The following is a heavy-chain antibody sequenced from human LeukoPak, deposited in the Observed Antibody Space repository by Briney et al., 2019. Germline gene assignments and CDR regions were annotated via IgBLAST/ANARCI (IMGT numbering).Heavy chain of an antibody. D-gene: IGHD3-22*01. CDR2: IIPILGIA. V-gene: IGHV1-69*04. CDR3: ARFISYYYDSSGYGDY. J-gene: IGHJ4*02. CDR1: GGTFSSYA. Sequence: SVKVSCKASGGTFSSYAISWVRQAPGQGLEWMGRIIPILGIANYAQKFQGRVTITADKSTSTAYMELSSLRSEDTAVYYCARFISYYYDSSGYGDYWGQGTLVTVSS.